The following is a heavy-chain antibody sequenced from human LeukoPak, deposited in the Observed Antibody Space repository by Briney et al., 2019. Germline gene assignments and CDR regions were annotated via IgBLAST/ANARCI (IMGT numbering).Heavy chain of an antibody. CDR1: GVSINSNL. Sequence: SETLSLTCTVSGVSINSNLWTWIRQPPGKGLEWVGYIYDTGDTNYNPTLKSRVAMSVDTSKNQFSLKLSSVTAADTAVYYCARLPGYRAFDIWGQGTMVTVFS. J-gene: IGHJ3*02. CDR2: IYDTGDT. CDR3: ARLPGYRAFDI. D-gene: IGHD5-18*01. V-gene: IGHV4-59*01.